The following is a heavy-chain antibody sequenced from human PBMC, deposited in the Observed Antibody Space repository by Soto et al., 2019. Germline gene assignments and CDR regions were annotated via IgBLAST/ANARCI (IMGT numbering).Heavy chain of an antibody. CDR2: INHSGRT. J-gene: IGHJ4*02. CDR3: ARPGGKSCCYSWEI. CDR1: GGSFSDYY. V-gene: IGHV4-34*01. Sequence: SETLSLTCAAYGGSFSDYYWSWIRQPPGEGLEWIGDINHSGRTNYNPSLKSRVTISVDTSQNKFSLKLSPVTAADTAVYYCARPGGKSCCYSWEIWGQGTQVTVSS. D-gene: IGHD2-21*01.